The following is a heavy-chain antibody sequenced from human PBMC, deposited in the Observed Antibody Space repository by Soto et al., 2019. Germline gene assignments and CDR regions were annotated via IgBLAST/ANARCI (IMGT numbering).Heavy chain of an antibody. D-gene: IGHD3-10*01. CDR2: INAGNGNT. V-gene: IGHV1-3*01. CDR3: ARGRMVRGVSNPRKYYYYMDV. J-gene: IGHJ6*03. CDR1: GYTFTSYA. Sequence: ASVKVSCKASGYTFTSYAMHWVRQAPGQRLEWMGWINAGNGNTKYSQKFQGRVTITRDTSASTAYMELSSLRSEDTAVYYCARGRMVRGVSNPRKYYYYMDVWGKGTTVTVSS.